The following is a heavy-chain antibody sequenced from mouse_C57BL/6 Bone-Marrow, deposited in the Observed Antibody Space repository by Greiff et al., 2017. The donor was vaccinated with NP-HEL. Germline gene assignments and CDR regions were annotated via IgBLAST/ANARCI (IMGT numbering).Heavy chain of an antibody. V-gene: IGHV1-50*01. J-gene: IGHJ2*01. Sequence: VQLQQPGAELVKPGASVTLSCKASGYTFTSYWMQWVNQRPGQGLEWIGEIDPSDGYTNYNQKFKGKATLTVDTSSSTAYMQLSSLTAEDSAVYYCARKRLGYWGQGTTLTVSS. CDR2: IDPSDGYT. CDR3: ARKRLGY. D-gene: IGHD1-1*01. CDR1: GYTFTSYW.